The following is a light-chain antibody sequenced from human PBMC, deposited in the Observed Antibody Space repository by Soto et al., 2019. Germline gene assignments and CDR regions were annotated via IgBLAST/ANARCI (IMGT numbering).Light chain of an antibody. V-gene: IGLV2-8*01. CDR3: SSYGGSKV. CDR1: SSDVAFYNY. J-gene: IGLJ3*02. Sequence: QSALTQPPSASGSPGQSVTISCTGTSSDVAFYNYVSWYQQYPGKAPKLIIYEVSKRPSGVPDRFSGSKSGNTASLTVSGLQAEDEADYYGSSYGGSKVFGGGTKLTVL. CDR2: EVS.